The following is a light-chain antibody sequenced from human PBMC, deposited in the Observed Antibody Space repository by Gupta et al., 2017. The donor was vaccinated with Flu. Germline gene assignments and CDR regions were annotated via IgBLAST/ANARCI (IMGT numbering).Light chain of an antibody. J-gene: IGKJ2*01. CDR3: HQRSNWPPYT. CDR1: QSISSY. CDR2: DAS. Sequence: EIVLTQSPATLSLSPGQTATLSCRASQSISSYLAWYQQKPGQAPRLLIFDASTRDTGIPARFSGSGYGTDFTLTISSREPEDFAVYYCHQRSNWPPYTFGQGTMLEIK. V-gene: IGKV3-11*01.